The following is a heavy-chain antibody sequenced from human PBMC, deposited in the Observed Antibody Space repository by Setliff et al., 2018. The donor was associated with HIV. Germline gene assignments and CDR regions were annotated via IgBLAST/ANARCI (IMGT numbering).Heavy chain of an antibody. CDR1: SGSVSRSDYY. CDR2: IYWSGLT. V-gene: IGHV4-39*01. D-gene: IGHD3-3*01. Sequence: SETLSLTCTVSSGSVSRSDYYWGWIRQTPGKGLGWIGSIYWSGLTFYNPSLKSRVTISVDTSKNQFSLRLNSVTAADTAVYYCARPGTRWSFDYWGQGILVTVSS. J-gene: IGHJ4*02. CDR3: ARPGTRWSFDY.